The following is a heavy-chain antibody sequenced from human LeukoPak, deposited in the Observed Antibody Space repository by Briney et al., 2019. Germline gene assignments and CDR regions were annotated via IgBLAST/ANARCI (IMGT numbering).Heavy chain of an antibody. CDR2: IKSKTDGGTT. D-gene: IGHD1-26*01. J-gene: IGHJ3*02. CDR3: TTDWSGSRDGRAFDI. Sequence: PGGSLRLSCAASGFTFSNAWMSWVRQAPGKGLEWDGRIKSKTDGGTTDYAAPVKGRFTISRDDSKNTLYLQMNSLKTEDTAVYYCTTDWSGSRDGRAFDIWGQGTMVTVSS. V-gene: IGHV3-15*01. CDR1: GFTFSNAW.